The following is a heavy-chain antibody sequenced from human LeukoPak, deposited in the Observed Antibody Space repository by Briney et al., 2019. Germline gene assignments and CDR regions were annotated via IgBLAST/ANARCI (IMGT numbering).Heavy chain of an antibody. D-gene: IGHD3/OR15-3a*01. V-gene: IGHV3-7*01. Sequence: GGSLRLSCAASGFTFSSYWMNWVRQAPGKGLEWVANIKHDGSEKYYVDSVKGRFTISRDNAKNSLYLQMNSLRAEDTAVYYCAREGTYYIFWMGGIVASWGQEPQVPAPS. CDR3: AREGTYYIFWMGGIVAS. CDR1: GFTFSSYW. CDR2: IKHDGSEK. J-gene: IGHJ4*02.